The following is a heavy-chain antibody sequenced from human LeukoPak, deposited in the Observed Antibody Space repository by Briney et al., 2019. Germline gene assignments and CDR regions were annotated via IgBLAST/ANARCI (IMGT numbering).Heavy chain of an antibody. V-gene: IGHV4-59*01. CDR2: IYYSGRT. Sequence: SETLSLTCTVSGGSISDYYWNWMRQPPGKGLEWIGYIYYSGRTNYNPSLKSRVSISVDTSKNQFSLKLSSVTAADTAVYYCARHGGIAAAGTGWFDPWGQGTLVTVSS. D-gene: IGHD6-13*01. CDR3: ARHGGIAAAGTGWFDP. CDR1: GGSISDYY. J-gene: IGHJ5*02.